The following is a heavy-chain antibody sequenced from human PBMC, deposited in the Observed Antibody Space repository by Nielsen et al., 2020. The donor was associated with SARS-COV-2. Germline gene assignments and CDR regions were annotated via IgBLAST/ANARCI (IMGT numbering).Heavy chain of an antibody. CDR1: GGPFSGEN. CDR2: INHSGST. Sequence: SETLSLTCTVYGGPFSGENWKWIRQPPGKGLEWIGEINHSGSTNYNQSLKSRVTISVDTSKNQFSLKLSSVTAADTAVYYCARHVRQWLEISPNYFDYWGQGTLVTVSS. CDR3: ARHVRQWLEISPNYFDY. D-gene: IGHD6-19*01. V-gene: IGHV4-34*01. J-gene: IGHJ4*02.